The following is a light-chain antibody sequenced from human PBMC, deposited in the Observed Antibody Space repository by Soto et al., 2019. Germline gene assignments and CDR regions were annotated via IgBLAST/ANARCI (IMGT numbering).Light chain of an antibody. CDR2: WAT. V-gene: IGKV4-1*01. CDR3: QQYCGTPFT. J-gene: IGKJ4*01. Sequence: DIVMTQSPDSLALSLGERATINCKSSQNILYTCTDKNYLAWYQFKPGRPPKLLIYWATSHQSGVPGRFSGSGSKTDFTLTNNCLQAEDVAVYYGQQYCGTPFTFGGGTKLEIK. CDR1: QNILYTCTDKNY.